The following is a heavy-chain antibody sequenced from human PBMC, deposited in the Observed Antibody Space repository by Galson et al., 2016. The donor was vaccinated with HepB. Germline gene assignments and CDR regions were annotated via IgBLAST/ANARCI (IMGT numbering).Heavy chain of an antibody. CDR3: ARAPGRRTVRRKGLRLKEEWGGSTPINRCYP. D-gene: IGHD3-3*01. CDR2: INGGNGDT. V-gene: IGHV1-3*01. J-gene: IGHJ5*02. CDR1: GYIFSNFP. Sequence: SVKVSCKASGYIFSNFPMHWVRQAPGQRLEWMGWINGGNGDTRYSQKFQGRITITRDTSATTVYLELSSLTSEDTAVYYCARAPGRRTVRRKGLRLKEEWGGSTPINRCYPWGQGSLVTVSS.